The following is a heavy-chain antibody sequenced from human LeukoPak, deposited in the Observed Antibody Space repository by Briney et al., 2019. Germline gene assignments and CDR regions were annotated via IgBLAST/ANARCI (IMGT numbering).Heavy chain of an antibody. Sequence: GASVKVSCKASGYTFTSYGISWVRQAPGQGLEWMGWISAYNGNTNYAQKLQGRVTMTTDTSTSTAYMELRSLRSDDTAVYYCARDVKFFATRSVGWFDPWGQGTLVTVSS. V-gene: IGHV1-18*01. D-gene: IGHD1-26*01. CDR1: GYTFTSYG. CDR3: ARDVKFFATRSVGWFDP. J-gene: IGHJ5*02. CDR2: ISAYNGNT.